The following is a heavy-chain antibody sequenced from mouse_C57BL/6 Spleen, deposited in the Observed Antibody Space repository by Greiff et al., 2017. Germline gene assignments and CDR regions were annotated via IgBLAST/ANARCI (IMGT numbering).Heavy chain of an antibody. CDR3: ARGYYGSSSYFDY. J-gene: IGHJ2*01. D-gene: IGHD1-1*01. CDR1: GYSFTDYN. CDR2: INPNYGTT. Sequence: VQLQQSGPELVKPGASVKISCKASGYSFTDYNMNWVKQSNGKSLEWIGVINPNYGTTSYNQKFKGKATFTVDQSSSTAYMQLNSLTSEDSSVYYGARGYYGSSSYFDYWGQGTTLTVSS. V-gene: IGHV1-39*01.